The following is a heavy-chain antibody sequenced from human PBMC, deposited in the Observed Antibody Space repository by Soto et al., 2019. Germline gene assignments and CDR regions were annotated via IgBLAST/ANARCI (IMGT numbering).Heavy chain of an antibody. CDR2: IIPIFGTA. V-gene: IGHV1-69*06. D-gene: IGHD3-10*01. CDR1: GGSLSSYA. J-gene: IGHJ6*02. CDR3: ARLRRAYYYGSGPLSGMDV. Sequence: SVKVSCKDSGGSLSSYAISWVRQAPGQGLEWMGGIIPIFGTANYAQKFQGRVTITADKSTSTAYMELSSLRSEDTAVYYCARLRRAYYYGSGPLSGMDVWGQGTTVTGSS.